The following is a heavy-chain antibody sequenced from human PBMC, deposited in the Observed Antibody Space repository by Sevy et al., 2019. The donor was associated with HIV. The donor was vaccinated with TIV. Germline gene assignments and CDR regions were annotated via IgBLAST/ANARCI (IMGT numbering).Heavy chain of an antibody. D-gene: IGHD6-19*01. CDR2: IIPILGTV. J-gene: IGHJ4*02. CDR1: GGTFSSYG. CDR3: ARGGGNGWYYFDY. Sequence: ASVKVSCKASGGTFSSYGISWVRKAPGQGLEWMGGIIPILGTVNYAQNFQGRVTITADESTKTAYMELSSLRSEDTAVYYCARGGGNGWYYFDYWGQETLVTVSS. V-gene: IGHV1-69*13.